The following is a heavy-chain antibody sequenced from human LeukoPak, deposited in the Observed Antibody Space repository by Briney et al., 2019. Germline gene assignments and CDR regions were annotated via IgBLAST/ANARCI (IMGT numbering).Heavy chain of an antibody. J-gene: IGHJ4*02. CDR2: IKQDGSEK. D-gene: IGHD6-19*01. CDR3: AKVTSGWYRGGFDY. CDR1: GFTFSSYW. Sequence: PGGSLRLSCAASGFTFSSYWMSWVRQAPGKGLEWVANIKQDGSEKYYVDSVKGRFTISRDNAKNSLYLQMNSLRAEDTAVYYCAKVTSGWYRGGFDYWGQGTLVTVSS. V-gene: IGHV3-7*05.